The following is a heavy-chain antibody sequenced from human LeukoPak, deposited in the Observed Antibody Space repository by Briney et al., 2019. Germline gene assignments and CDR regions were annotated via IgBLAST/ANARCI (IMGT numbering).Heavy chain of an antibody. V-gene: IGHV4-34*01. D-gene: IGHD6-13*01. CDR1: GGSFGGYY. CDR2: INHSGST. CDR3: ARLRRYSSSWYQRYNWFDP. J-gene: IGHJ5*02. Sequence: SETLSLTCAVYGGSFGGYYWSWIRQPPGKGLEWIGEINHSGSTNYNPSLKSRVTISVDTSKNQFSLKLSSVTAADTAVYYCARLRRYSSSWYQRYNWFDPWGQGTLVTVSS.